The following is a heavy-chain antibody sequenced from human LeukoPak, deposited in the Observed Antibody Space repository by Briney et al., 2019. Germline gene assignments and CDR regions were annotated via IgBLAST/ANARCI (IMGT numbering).Heavy chain of an antibody. CDR3: ASERGYSYGYFGY. CDR2: IIPIFGTA. D-gene: IGHD5-18*01. CDR1: GGIFSSYA. J-gene: IGHJ4*02. Sequence: GASVKVSCKAPGGIFSSYAISWVRQAPGQGLEWMGGIIPIFGTANYAQKFQGRVTITADKSTSTAYMELSSLRSEDTAVYYCASERGYSYGYFGYWGQGTLVTVSS. V-gene: IGHV1-69*06.